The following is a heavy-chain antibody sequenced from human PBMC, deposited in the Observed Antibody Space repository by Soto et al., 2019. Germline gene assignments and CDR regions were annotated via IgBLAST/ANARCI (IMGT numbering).Heavy chain of an antibody. CDR1: EFTFSSYG. V-gene: IGHV3-23*01. J-gene: IGHJ5*02. Sequence: PGGSLRLSCAASEFTFSSYGMHWVRQAPGKGLEWVSAISGSGGSTYYADSVKGRFTISRDNSKNTLYLQMNSLRAEDTAVYYCAKGRYCSGGSCYWFDPWGQGTLVTVSS. CDR3: AKGRYCSGGSCYWFDP. CDR2: ISGSGGST. D-gene: IGHD2-15*01.